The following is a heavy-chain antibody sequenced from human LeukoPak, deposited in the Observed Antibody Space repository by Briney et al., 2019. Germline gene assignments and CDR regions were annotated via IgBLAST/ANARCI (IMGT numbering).Heavy chain of an antibody. CDR1: GGSVSSGSYY. D-gene: IGHD4-17*01. CDR2: IYYSGST. J-gene: IGHJ5*02. CDR3: ARSSNYGDYVDWLDP. Sequence: SETLSLTCTVSGGSVSSGSYYWSWIRQPPGKGLEWIGYIYYSGSTNYNPSLKSRVTISVDTSKNQFSLKLSSVTAADTAVYYCARSSNYGDYVDWLDPWGQGTLVTVSS. V-gene: IGHV4-61*01.